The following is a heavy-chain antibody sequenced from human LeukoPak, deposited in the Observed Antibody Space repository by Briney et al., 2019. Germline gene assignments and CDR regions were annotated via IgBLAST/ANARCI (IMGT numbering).Heavy chain of an antibody. Sequence: AASVKVSCKASGGTFSSYAISWVRQAPGQGLEWMGGIVPIFGTANYAQKFQGRVTITADESTSTAYMELSSLRSEDTAVYYCARVGGHCTSCREFDYRGQGTLVTVSS. D-gene: IGHD2-2*01. CDR3: ARVGGHCTSCREFDY. CDR1: GGTFSSYA. J-gene: IGHJ4*02. V-gene: IGHV1-69*13. CDR2: IVPIFGTA.